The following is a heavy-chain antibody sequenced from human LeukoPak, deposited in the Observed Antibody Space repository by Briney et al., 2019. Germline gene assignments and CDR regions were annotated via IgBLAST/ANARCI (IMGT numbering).Heavy chain of an antibody. CDR3: AKDLRYGSGSHHGGFDY. CDR1: GFTFSSYR. V-gene: IGHV3-7*03. D-gene: IGHD3-10*01. Sequence: GGTLRLSCAASGFTFSSYRMGWVRQAPGKGLGWVSNIKQEGREKYHVDSVKGRFTISRGNAKNSLYLQMNRLRAEERALYYCAKDLRYGSGSHHGGFDYWGPGNLVTVSS. J-gene: IGHJ4*02. CDR2: IKQEGREK.